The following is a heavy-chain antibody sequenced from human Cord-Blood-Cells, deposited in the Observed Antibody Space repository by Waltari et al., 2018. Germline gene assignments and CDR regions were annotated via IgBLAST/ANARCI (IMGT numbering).Heavy chain of an antibody. Sequence: YGAEVKKPGPSLKVSCKASGGTFSSYAISWGRQAPGQGLEWMGRTIPILGIANYEQKFQGRVTITADKSTSTAYMELSSLRSEDPTVYYCARDVVETGTTLRANPYYFDYWGPGTLVTVSS. V-gene: IGHV1-69*04. CDR2: TIPILGIA. D-gene: IGHD1-1*01. CDR3: ARDVVETGTTLRANPYYFDY. CDR1: GGTFSSYA. J-gene: IGHJ4*02.